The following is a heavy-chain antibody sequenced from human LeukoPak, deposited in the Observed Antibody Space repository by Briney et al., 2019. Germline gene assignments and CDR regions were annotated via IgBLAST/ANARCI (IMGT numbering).Heavy chain of an antibody. D-gene: IGHD3-22*01. V-gene: IGHV3-23*01. CDR1: GFTFSSYA. J-gene: IGHJ4*02. Sequence: GGSLRLSCAASGFTFSSYAMSWVRQAPGKGLEWVSAISGSGGSTYYADSVKGRFTISRDNSKNTLYLKMNSLRAEDTAVYYCAKELYYYDSSGYYAPWYYFDYWGQGTLVTVSS. CDR2: ISGSGGST. CDR3: AKELYYYDSSGYYAPWYYFDY.